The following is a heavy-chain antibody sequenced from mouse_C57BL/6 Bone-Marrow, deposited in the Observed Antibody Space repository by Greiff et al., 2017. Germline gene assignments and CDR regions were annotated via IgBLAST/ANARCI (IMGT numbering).Heavy chain of an antibody. CDR2: INPYNGGP. Sequence: VQLQQSGPVLVKPGASVKMSCKASGYTFTDYYMNWVKQSHGKSLEWIGVINPYNGGPSYNQKFKGKATLTVDKSSSTAYMELNSLTSEDSAVDYCARRGNPYAMDYWGQGTSVTVSS. D-gene: IGHD2-1*01. J-gene: IGHJ4*01. CDR1: GYTFTDYY. V-gene: IGHV1-19*01. CDR3: ARRGNPYAMDY.